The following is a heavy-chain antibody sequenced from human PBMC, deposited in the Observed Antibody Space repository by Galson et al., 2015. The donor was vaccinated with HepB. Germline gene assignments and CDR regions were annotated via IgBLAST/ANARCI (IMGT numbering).Heavy chain of an antibody. V-gene: IGHV5-10-1*01. D-gene: IGHD5-18*01. J-gene: IGHJ4*02. CDR1: GYSFTSYW. Sequence: QSGAEVKKPGESLRISCKGSGYSFTSYWINWVRQMPGKGLELMGRVDPSDSYTKYSPSFQGHVTISADKSINTAYLQWSSLKASDTAMYYCARSPKYNYGQTLGYWGQGTLVTVSS. CDR2: VDPSDSYT. CDR3: ARSPKYNYGQTLGY.